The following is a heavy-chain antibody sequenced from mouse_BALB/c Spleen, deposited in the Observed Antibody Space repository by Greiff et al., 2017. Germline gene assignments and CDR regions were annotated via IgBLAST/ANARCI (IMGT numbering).Heavy chain of an antibody. Sequence: QVQLQQSGPGLVAPSQSLSITCTVSGFSLTSYGVHWVRQPPGKGLEWLGVIWAGGSTNYNSALMSRLSISKDNSKSQVFLKMNSLQTDDTAMYYCARGRNYGSSYFYAMDYWGQGTSVTVSS. V-gene: IGHV2-9*02. D-gene: IGHD1-1*01. CDR3: ARGRNYGSSYFYAMDY. CDR1: GFSLTSYG. J-gene: IGHJ4*01. CDR2: IWAGGST.